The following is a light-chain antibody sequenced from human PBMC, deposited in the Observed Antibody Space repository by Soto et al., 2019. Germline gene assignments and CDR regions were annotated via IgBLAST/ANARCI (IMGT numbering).Light chain of an antibody. J-gene: IGLJ3*02. V-gene: IGLV2-14*03. CDR3: QAYDYSLTAFV. CDR2: DVA. Sequence: QSVLTQPASVSASPGQSITISCTGTSSDVGGSNFVSWYQQHPGKPPKLIIYDVATRPSGVSNRFSGSKSGTSASLAITGLQAEDEADYYCQAYDYSLTAFVFGGGTKVTVL. CDR1: SSDVGGSNF.